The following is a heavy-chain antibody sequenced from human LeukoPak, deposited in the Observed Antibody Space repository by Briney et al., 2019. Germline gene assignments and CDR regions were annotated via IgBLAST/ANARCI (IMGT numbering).Heavy chain of an antibody. D-gene: IGHD6-13*01. CDR2: IYYSGST. CDR3: ARESQTGYSSS. V-gene: IGHV4-34*01. J-gene: IGHJ4*02. Sequence: SETLSLTCAVYGGSFSGYYWSWIRQPPGKGLEWIGYIYYSGSTYYNPSLKSRVTISVDTSKNQFSLKLSSVTAADTAVYYCARESQTGYSSSWGQGTLVTVSS. CDR1: GGSFSGYY.